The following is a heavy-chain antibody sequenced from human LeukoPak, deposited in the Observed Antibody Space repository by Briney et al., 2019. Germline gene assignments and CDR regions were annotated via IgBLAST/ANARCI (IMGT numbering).Heavy chain of an antibody. V-gene: IGHV3-74*01. J-gene: IGHJ5*01. CDR3: ARAGQGFDS. CDR2: INSDGTTT. Sequence: GGSLRLSCAASGFTFNSYCMHWVRQGPGKGLVWVSRINSDGTTTTYADSVKGRFTISRDNAKNTLYLQMNSLRAEDTAVYDCARAGQGFDSWGQGTLGTVSS. CDR1: GFTFNSYC.